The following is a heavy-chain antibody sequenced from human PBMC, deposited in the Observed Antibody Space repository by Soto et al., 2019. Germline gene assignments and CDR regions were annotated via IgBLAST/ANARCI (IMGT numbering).Heavy chain of an antibody. D-gene: IGHD4-17*01. V-gene: IGHV3-66*01. J-gene: IGHJ5*02. CDR2: IYSGGKT. CDR1: GFTVSSHY. CDR3: ARSRYGDGDYFDP. Sequence: EVQLVESGGGLVQPGGSLRLSCAASGFTVSSHYITWVRQAPGKGLEWVSIIYSGGKTYYADSVKGKFTISRDSSKNTMYLQMNSLRAEDTAVYFCARSRYGDGDYFDPWGQGTLVTVSS.